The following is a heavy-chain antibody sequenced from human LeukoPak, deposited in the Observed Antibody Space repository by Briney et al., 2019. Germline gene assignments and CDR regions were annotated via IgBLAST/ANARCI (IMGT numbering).Heavy chain of an antibody. CDR1: GFTFSSYA. CDR3: ARRPGLERYYFDY. Sequence: PGGSLRLSCAASGFTFSSYAMSWVRQAPGKGLQWVSTTSGSGGSTYYADSVKGRFTISRDNSKNTLYLQMNSLRAEDTAVYYCARRPGLERYYFDYWGQGTLVTVSS. D-gene: IGHD1-1*01. V-gene: IGHV3-23*01. CDR2: TSGSGGST. J-gene: IGHJ4*02.